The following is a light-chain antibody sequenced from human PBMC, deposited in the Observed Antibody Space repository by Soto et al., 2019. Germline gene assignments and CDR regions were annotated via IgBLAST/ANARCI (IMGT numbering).Light chain of an antibody. CDR1: QSLTSSY. CDR2: GAS. Sequence: EIVLTQSPGTLSLSPGERATLSCRSSQSLTSSYLAWYQQKPGQAPRLXIYGASSRATGIPDRFSGSGSGTDFTLTISRLEPEDFAVYYCRQYGGSPLTFGGGTKVDIK. J-gene: IGKJ4*01. CDR3: RQYGGSPLT. V-gene: IGKV3-20*01.